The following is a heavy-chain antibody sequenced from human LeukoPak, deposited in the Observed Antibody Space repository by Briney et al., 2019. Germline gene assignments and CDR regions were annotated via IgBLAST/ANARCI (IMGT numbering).Heavy chain of an antibody. CDR1: GGTFSIYA. CDR3: ARHLYYDILTGYYYFDY. J-gene: IGHJ4*02. CDR2: IIPIFGTA. Sequence: SVKVSFKASGGTFSIYAISWVRQAPGQGLEWMGGIIPIFGTANYAQKFQGRVTITADESTSTACMELSSLRSEDTAVYYCARHLYYDILTGYYYFDYWGQGTLVTVSS. D-gene: IGHD3-9*01. V-gene: IGHV1-69*13.